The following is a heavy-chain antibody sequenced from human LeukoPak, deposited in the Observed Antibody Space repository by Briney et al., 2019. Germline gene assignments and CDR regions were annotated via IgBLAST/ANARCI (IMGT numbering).Heavy chain of an antibody. CDR2: IYSRGST. CDR3: ARDGGTVDTAMVVGY. Sequence: TLSLTCTLPGGSISSGSYYGSSIRQPAGKGLEWTGRIYSRGSTNFNPSLKSQVTISVDKSKEHFSLKLSSVTDADTAVYYCARDGGTVDTAMVVGYWGQGTLVTVSS. D-gene: IGHD5-18*01. CDR1: GGSISSGSYY. J-gene: IGHJ4*02. V-gene: IGHV4-61*02.